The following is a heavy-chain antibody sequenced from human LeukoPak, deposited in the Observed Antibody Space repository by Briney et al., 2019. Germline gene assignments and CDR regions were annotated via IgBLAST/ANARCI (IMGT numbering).Heavy chain of an antibody. D-gene: IGHD3-10*01. Sequence: GESLKISCKGSGYSFSSYWIGWVRQMPGKGLEWMGIIYPGDSDTRYSPSFQGQVTISADKSISTAYLQWSSLKASDTAMYYCARHRGGGARTLDYYYYYMDVWGKGTTVTVSS. CDR2: IYPGDSDT. J-gene: IGHJ6*03. CDR3: ARHRGGGARTLDYYYYYMDV. V-gene: IGHV5-51*01. CDR1: GYSFSSYW.